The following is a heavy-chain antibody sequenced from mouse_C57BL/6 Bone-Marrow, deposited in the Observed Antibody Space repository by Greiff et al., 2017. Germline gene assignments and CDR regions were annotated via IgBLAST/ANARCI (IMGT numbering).Heavy chain of an antibody. D-gene: IGHD2-4*01. CDR1: GYTFTSYW. Sequence: QVQLQQPGAELVKPGASVKLSCKASGYTFTSYWMHWVKQRPGRGLEWIGRIDPNSGGTKYNEKFKRKATLTVDKPSSTAYMQLSSLTSEESAVYYCARSRRLRRGGAMDYWGQGTSVTVSS. J-gene: IGHJ4*01. CDR3: ARSRRLRRGGAMDY. CDR2: IDPNSGGT. V-gene: IGHV1-72*01.